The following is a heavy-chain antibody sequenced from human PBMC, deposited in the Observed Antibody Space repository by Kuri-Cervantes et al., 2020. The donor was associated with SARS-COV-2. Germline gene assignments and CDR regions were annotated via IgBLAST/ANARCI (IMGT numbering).Heavy chain of an antibody. D-gene: IGHD6-13*01. CDR3: AKDFSLAF. V-gene: IGHV3-43D*04. Sequence: GESLKISCAASGFTFSSYWMHWVRQAPGKGLEWVSLISWDGGSTYYADSVKGRFTISRDNSKNSLYLQMNSLRAEDTTLYYCAKDFSLAFWGQGTLVTVSS. CDR1: GFTFSSYW. J-gene: IGHJ4*02. CDR2: ISWDGGST.